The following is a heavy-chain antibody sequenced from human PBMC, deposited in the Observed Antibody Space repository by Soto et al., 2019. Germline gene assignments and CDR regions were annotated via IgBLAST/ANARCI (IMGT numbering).Heavy chain of an antibody. CDR1: GFTFSYYW. V-gene: IGHV3-74*01. CDR2: IHSDGSST. J-gene: IGHJ3*01. D-gene: IGHD1-26*01. Sequence: EVQLVESGGGLVQPGESLRLSCAASGFTFSYYWMHWVRQAPGKGLVWVSRIHSDGSSTTYADSVKGRFTISRDNARNTLYLQMKSLRAEDTAAYYCARGDRGAFDLWGQGTVVTVSS. CDR3: ARGDRGAFDL.